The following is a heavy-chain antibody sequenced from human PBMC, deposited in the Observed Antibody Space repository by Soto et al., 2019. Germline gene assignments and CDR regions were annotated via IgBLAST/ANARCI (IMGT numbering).Heavy chain of an antibody. V-gene: IGHV1-69*13. J-gene: IGHJ4*02. CDR1: GGTFSSYA. CDR2: IIPIFGTA. CDR3: ARDRTMLVGATRFDY. D-gene: IGHD1-26*01. Sequence: ASVKVSCKASGGTFSSYAISWVRQAPGQGLEWMGGIIPIFGTANYAQKFQGRVTITADESTSTAYMELSSLRSEDTAVYYCARDRTMLVGATRFDYWGQGTLVTVSS.